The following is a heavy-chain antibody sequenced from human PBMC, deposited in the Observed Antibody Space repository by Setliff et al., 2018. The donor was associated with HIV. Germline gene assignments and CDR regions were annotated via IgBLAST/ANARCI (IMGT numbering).Heavy chain of an antibody. Sequence: PGGSLRLSCAASGFTFRNYKFNWVRQAPGRGLEWVSSISIGSGGAIDYADSVQGRFTISRNNSKNSLYLQMNSLRVEDTAVYYCARLPQDVRSSIDFWGQGTLVTVSS. CDR2: ISIGSGGAI. CDR3: ARLPQDVRSSIDF. CDR1: GFTFRNYK. J-gene: IGHJ4*02. D-gene: IGHD6-6*01. V-gene: IGHV3-21*01.